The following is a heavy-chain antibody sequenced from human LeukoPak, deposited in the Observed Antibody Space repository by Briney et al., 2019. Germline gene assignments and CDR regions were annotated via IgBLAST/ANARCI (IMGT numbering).Heavy chain of an antibody. Sequence: PGGSLRLSCAASGFTFSSYSMNWVRQAPGKGLEWVSYISSSSSTIYYADSVKGRFTISRDNAKNSLYLQMNSLRAEDTAVYYCARDSPHGWDSSSSVYFQHWGQGTLVTVSS. V-gene: IGHV3-48*04. CDR3: ARDSPHGWDSSSSVYFQH. J-gene: IGHJ1*01. CDR2: ISSSSSTI. CDR1: GFTFSSYS. D-gene: IGHD6-6*01.